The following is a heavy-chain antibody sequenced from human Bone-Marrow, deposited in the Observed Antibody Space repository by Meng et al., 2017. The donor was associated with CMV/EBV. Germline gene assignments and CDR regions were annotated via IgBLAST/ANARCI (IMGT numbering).Heavy chain of an antibody. V-gene: IGHV1-2*02. CDR1: SYTLIGYY. Sequence: ASVKVSCKASSYTLIGYYIHWVRQAPGQGPEWMGWISPNSGVTEYARRFQGRVTMTRDTSITTVYLQLSSLRSDDTAVYFCARAPTGRDSRNFHGMDVWGQGTTVTVSS. CDR2: ISPNSGVT. J-gene: IGHJ6*02. CDR3: ARAPTGRDSRNFHGMDV. D-gene: IGHD3-22*01.